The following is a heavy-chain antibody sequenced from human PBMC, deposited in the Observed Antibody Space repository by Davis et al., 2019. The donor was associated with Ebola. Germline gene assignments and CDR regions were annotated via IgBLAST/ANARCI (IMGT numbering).Heavy chain of an antibody. CDR2: AHFGGST. J-gene: IGHJ4*02. CDR3: ARRWDSGYDGYYFDY. CDR1: GGSLTNSLNY. V-gene: IGHV4-39*01. Sequence: MPSETLSLTCTVSGGSLTNSLNYWTWLRQVPGKGLEWIGSAHFGGSTFYNPSLKSRVTISVDTSKNQFSLKLSSVTAADTAVYYCARRWDSGYDGYYFDYWGQGTLVTVSS. D-gene: IGHD5-12*01.